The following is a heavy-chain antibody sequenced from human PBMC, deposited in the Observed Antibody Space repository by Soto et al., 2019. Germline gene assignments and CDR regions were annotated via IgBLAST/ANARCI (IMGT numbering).Heavy chain of an antibody. J-gene: IGHJ5*02. V-gene: IGHV4-4*07. D-gene: IGHD1-1*01. CDR3: VRDGTKTLRDWFDP. CDR2: IYATGTT. CDR1: GGSISGFY. Sequence: ETLSRTCPVSGGSISGFYWSWIRKSAGKGLEWIGLIYATGTTDYNPSLKSRVMMSVDTSKKQFSLKLRSVTAADTAVYYCVRDGTKTLRDWFDPWGQGISVTVYS.